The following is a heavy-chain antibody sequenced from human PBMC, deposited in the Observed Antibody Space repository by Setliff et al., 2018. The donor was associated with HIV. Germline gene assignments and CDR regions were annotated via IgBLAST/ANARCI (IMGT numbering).Heavy chain of an antibody. D-gene: IGHD6-19*01. V-gene: IGHV3-20*04. CDR3: ARAVHSGWYYFDY. CDR1: GFTFSSYT. CDR2: INWNGGST. J-gene: IGHJ4*02. Sequence: AGGSLRLSCAAFGFTFSSYTMNWVRQAPGKGLEWVSGINWNGGSTGYVDSVKGRFTISRDNAKNSLYLQMNSLRAEDTAVYYCARAVHSGWYYFDYWGQGTLVTVSS.